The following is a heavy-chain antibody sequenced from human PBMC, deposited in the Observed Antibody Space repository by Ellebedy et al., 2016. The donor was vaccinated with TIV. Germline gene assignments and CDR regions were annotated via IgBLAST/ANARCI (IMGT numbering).Heavy chain of an antibody. CDR2: IKQDGSEK. V-gene: IGHV3-7*01. D-gene: IGHD6-25*01. CDR1: GFTFSSYW. Sequence: GESLKISCAASGFTFSSYWMSWVRQAPGKGLEWVANIKQDGSEKYYVDSVKGRFAISRDNAKNSLYLQMNSLRAEDTAVYYCVRIKRALAYLDYWGQGTLVTVSS. CDR3: VRIKRALAYLDY. J-gene: IGHJ4*02.